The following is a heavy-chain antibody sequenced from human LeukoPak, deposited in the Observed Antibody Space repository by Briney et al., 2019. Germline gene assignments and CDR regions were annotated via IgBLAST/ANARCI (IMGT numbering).Heavy chain of an antibody. Sequence: SETLSLTCTVSGGSISSGGYYWSWIRQHPGKGLEWIGYIYYSGSTYYNPSLKSRVTISVDTSKNQFSLKLSSLTAADTAVYYCARGSEYYYDSSGYEDAFDIWGQGTMVTVSS. CDR3: ARGSEYYYDSSGYEDAFDI. CDR2: IYYSGST. J-gene: IGHJ3*02. V-gene: IGHV4-31*03. CDR1: GGSISSGGYY. D-gene: IGHD3-22*01.